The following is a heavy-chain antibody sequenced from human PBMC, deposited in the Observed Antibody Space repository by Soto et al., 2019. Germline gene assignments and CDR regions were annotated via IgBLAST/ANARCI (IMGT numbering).Heavy chain of an antibody. Sequence: VQLGESGGGVVQPGGSWRLSCAASGFTFSSYGMHWVRQAPGKGLEWVAVIWYDGSNKYYADSVKGRFTISRDNSKNTLYLQMNSLRAEDTAVYYCARADIAAGFLDYWGQGTLVTVSS. V-gene: IGHV3-33*01. CDR2: IWYDGSNK. CDR1: GFTFSSYG. J-gene: IGHJ4*02. CDR3: ARADIAAGFLDY. D-gene: IGHD6-25*01.